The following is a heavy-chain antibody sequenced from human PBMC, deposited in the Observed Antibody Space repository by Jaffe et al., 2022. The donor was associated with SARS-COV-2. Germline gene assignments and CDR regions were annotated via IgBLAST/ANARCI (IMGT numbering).Heavy chain of an antibody. J-gene: IGHJ6*02. CDR1: GGTFSSYT. Sequence: QVQLVQSGAEVKKPGSSVKVSCKASGGTFSSYTISWVRQAPGQGLEWMGRIIPILGIANYAQKFQGRVTITADKSTSTAYMELSSLRSEDTAVYYCARELPTTDNHRYYYYGMDVWGQGTTVTVSS. V-gene: IGHV1-69*08. CDR3: ARELPTTDNHRYYYYGMDV. CDR2: IIPILGIA. D-gene: IGHD4-17*01.